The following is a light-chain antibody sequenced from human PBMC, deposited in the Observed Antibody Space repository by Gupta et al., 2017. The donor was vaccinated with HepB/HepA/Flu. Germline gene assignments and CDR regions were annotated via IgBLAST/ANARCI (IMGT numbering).Light chain of an antibody. CDR1: RNDIGNYSL. Sequence: QSALTQPASVSGSPGQSITISCTGTRNDIGNYSLFSWYQHHPAEAPQLIIYEVTQRPAGVSGRFSGSNAGSTASLTVCGHEAEDEASYFCSSYAGDSIWVFGGGTKLTVL. CDR3: SSYAGDSIWV. J-gene: IGLJ3*02. CDR2: EVT. V-gene: IGLV2-23*02.